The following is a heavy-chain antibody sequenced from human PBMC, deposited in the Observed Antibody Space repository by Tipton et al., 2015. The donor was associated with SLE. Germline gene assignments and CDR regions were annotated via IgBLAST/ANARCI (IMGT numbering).Heavy chain of an antibody. Sequence: TLSLTCAVYGGSFSGYYWSWIRQPPGKGLEWIGEINHSGSTHYNPSLESRVTILVDTSKNQFSLKLSSVTAADTAVYYCARGRPMVRGVRGKGWFDPWGQGTLVTVSS. CDR1: GGSFSGYY. J-gene: IGHJ5*02. CDR3: ARGRPMVRGVRGKGWFDP. CDR2: INHSGST. D-gene: IGHD3-10*01. V-gene: IGHV4-34*01.